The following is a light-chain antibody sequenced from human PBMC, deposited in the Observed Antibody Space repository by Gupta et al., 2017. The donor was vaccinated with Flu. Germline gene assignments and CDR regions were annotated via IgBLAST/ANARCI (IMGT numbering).Light chain of an antibody. CDR1: QSINSNY. J-gene: IGKJ2*03. CDR3: QQYSNSPHS. V-gene: IGKV3-20*01. Sequence: EVVLTQSRGTLSLSGGESVTLPCRASQSINSNYLAWYQQKPGQAPRLLIFSASSRATGIPDRFSGSGSGTDFTLTINRLQPEDFALYYCQQYSNSPHSFGQGTKLEIK. CDR2: SAS.